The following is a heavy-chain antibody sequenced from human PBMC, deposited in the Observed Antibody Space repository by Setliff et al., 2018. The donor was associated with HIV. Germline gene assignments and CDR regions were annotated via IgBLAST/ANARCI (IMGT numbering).Heavy chain of an antibody. CDR1: GFTFSSYA. J-gene: IGHJ1*01. V-gene: IGHV3-23*01. D-gene: IGHD4-17*01. Sequence: GGSLRLSCAASGFTFSSYAMSWVRQAPGKGLEWVSAISGSGGSTSYADSVKGRFTISRDNSKNTLYLQMNSLRAEDTAVYYCANSGTTAIEYFQHWGQGTLVTVSS. CDR2: ISGSGGST. CDR3: ANSGTTAIEYFQH.